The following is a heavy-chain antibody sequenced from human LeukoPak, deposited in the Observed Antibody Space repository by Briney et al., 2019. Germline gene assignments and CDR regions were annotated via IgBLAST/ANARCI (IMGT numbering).Heavy chain of an antibody. J-gene: IGHJ6*02. CDR3: ARFVRGLYYYYGMDV. D-gene: IGHD3-10*02. Sequence: PSETLSLTCTVSGGSISSYYWSWIRQPPGKGLEWIGYIYYSGSTNYNPSLKSRVTISVDTSKNRFSLKLSSVTAADTAVYYCARFVRGLYYYYGMDVWGQGTTDTVSS. CDR2: IYYSGST. V-gene: IGHV4-59*01. CDR1: GGSISSYY.